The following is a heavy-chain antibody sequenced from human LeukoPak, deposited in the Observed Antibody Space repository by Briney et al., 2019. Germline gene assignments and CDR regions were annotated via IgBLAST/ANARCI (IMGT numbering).Heavy chain of an antibody. J-gene: IGHJ6*02. CDR1: RFTFSTYT. CDR3: ARNVYYYYGMDV. D-gene: IGHD3-16*01. Sequence: GGSLRLSCAASRFTFSTYTMNWVRQAPGKGLEWVSSISSSSSYIYYADSVKGRFTISRDNSKNTLYLQMNSLRAEDTAVYYCARNVYYYYGMDVWGQGTTVTVSS. CDR2: ISSSSSYI. V-gene: IGHV3-21*01.